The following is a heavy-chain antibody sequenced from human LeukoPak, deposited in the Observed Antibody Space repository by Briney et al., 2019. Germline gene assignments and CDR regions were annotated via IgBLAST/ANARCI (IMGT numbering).Heavy chain of an antibody. CDR2: VYTSGST. D-gene: IGHD3-9*01. J-gene: IGHJ4*02. CDR3: ARDPSLFAGYFDY. CDR1: GGSISSYY. Sequence: SETLSLTCTVSGGSISSYYWSWIRQPAGKGLEWIGRVYTSGSTNYNPSLKSRVTMSVDTSKNQISLTLISVAAADTAVYFCARDPSLFAGYFDYWGQGALVTVSS. V-gene: IGHV4-4*07.